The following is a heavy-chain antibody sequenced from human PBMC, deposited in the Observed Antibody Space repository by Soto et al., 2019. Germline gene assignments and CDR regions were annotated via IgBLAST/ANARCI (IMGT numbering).Heavy chain of an antibody. D-gene: IGHD3-10*01. Sequence: GGSLRLSCAASGFTFDDYTMHWVRQAPGKGLEWVSLISWDGDSTYYADSVKGRFTISRDNSENSLYLQMNSLRAEDTALYYCAKDIREGWSGEFRGSDYWGQGTLVTVSS. J-gene: IGHJ4*02. V-gene: IGHV3-43*01. CDR3: AKDIREGWSGEFRGSDY. CDR1: GFTFDDYT. CDR2: ISWDGDST.